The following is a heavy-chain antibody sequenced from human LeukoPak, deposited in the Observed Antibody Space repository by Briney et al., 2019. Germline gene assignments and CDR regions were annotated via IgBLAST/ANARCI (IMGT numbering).Heavy chain of an antibody. D-gene: IGHD5-12*01. CDR1: GGSITNYY. J-gene: IGHJ4*02. V-gene: IGHV4-59*01. CDR3: ARGFDSKSTYFDY. CDR2: IYYSGST. Sequence: PSETLSLTRTASGGSITNYYWNWIRQPPGKGLEWIGYIYYSGSTNYNPSLKSRVTISVDTSKNQFSLRLTSVSAADTAVYYCARGFDSKSTYFDYWGQGTLLTVSS.